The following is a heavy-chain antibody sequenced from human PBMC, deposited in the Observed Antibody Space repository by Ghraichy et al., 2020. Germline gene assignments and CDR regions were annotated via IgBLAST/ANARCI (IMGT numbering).Heavy chain of an antibody. CDR2: IKPNSGGT. J-gene: IGHJ5*02. V-gene: IGHV1-2*02. CDR3: VRGGYTYGLGYWFDP. D-gene: IGHD2-8*01. Sequence: ASVKVSCKASGYTLTDFSIHWVRQAPGQGLEWMAWIKPNSGGTDSAQKFQGRVTVTRDTSISTVYMELSSLRSDDTAMYYCVRGGYTYGLGYWFDPWGQGTLVTVSS. CDR1: GYTLTDFS.